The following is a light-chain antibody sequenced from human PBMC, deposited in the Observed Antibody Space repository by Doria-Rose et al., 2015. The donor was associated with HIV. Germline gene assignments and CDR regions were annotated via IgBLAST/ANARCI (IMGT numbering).Light chain of an antibody. Sequence: TASITCSGTKLGDKYASWYQQKPGKSPVLVIYQDTKRPSGIPERFSGANSGNTATLTISGTQAMDEADYYCQAWDSSTVVFGGGTKLTVL. CDR3: QAWDSSTVV. CDR2: QDT. CDR1: KLGDKY. V-gene: IGLV3-1*01. J-gene: IGLJ2*01.